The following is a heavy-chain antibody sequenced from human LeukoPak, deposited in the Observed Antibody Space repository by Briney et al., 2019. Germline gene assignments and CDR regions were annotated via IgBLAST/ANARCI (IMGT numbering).Heavy chain of an antibody. CDR1: GPSIGRVGSY. CDR2: IYHSGST. J-gene: IGHJ6*03. CDR3: ARVRDYYYYYMDV. V-gene: IGHV4-30-2*01. Sequence: PSATLSLTCTVSGPSIGRVGSYSGWIRQPPGKGLEWFGYIYHSGSTYYNPSLKSRVTISVDRSKNQFSLKLSSVTAADTAVYYCARVRDYYYYYMDVWGKGTTVTVSS.